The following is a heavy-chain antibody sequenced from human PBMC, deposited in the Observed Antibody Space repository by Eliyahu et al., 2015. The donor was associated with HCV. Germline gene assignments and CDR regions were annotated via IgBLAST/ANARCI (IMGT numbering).Heavy chain of an antibody. D-gene: IGHD2-8*01. J-gene: IGHJ6*03. V-gene: IGHV3-33*08. CDR3: ARPGAYCSNGVCYMYYYYMDV. CDR1: GFXXNNXG. CDR2: IWYDGSNK. Sequence: QVQLVESGGGVVQPGRSLXLSCAAXGFXXNNXGXHWVRQAPGKGXEWVAVIWYDGSNKYYADSVKGRFTISRDNSKNTLYLEMNSLRAEDTAVYYCARPGAYCSNGVCYMYYYYMDVWGKGTTVTVSS.